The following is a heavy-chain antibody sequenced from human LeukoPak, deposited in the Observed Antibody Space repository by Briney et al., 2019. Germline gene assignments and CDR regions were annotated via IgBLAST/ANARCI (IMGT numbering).Heavy chain of an antibody. D-gene: IGHD6-19*01. CDR2: VGSAGGT. J-gene: IGHJ6*02. CDR1: GFSFSNYD. V-gene: IGHV3-13*01. Sequence: GGSLRLSCAASGFSFSNYDMHWVRQPAGKGLEWVSTVGSAGGTYCIDSVKGRFTSSRENAKNSLFLQMNRLRAGDTAVYFCARENVLAVAGKNYYYGMDVWGQGTTVTVSS. CDR3: ARENVLAVAGKNYYYGMDV.